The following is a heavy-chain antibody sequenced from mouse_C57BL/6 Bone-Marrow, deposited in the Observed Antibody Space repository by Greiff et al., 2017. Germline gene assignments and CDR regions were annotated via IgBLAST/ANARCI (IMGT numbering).Heavy chain of an antibody. Sequence: VQLQQPGAELVKPGASVKLSCKASGYTFTSYWMHWVKQRPGQGLEWIGMIHPNSGSTNYNEKFKSKATLTVDKSSSTAYMQLSSLTSEDSAVYYCARPYYYGSSYGYAMDYWGQGTSVTVSS. D-gene: IGHD1-1*01. J-gene: IGHJ4*01. CDR2: IHPNSGST. CDR1: GYTFTSYW. V-gene: IGHV1-64*01. CDR3: ARPYYYGSSYGYAMDY.